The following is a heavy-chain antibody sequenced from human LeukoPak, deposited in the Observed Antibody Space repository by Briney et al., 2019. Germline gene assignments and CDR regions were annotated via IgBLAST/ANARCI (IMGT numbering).Heavy chain of an antibody. Sequence: GGSLRLSCAACGITVSTNYMSWVRQAPGKGLEWVSIIYSGGATFYADSVKGRFTISRENSKNTLRLQMNSLRAEDTAVYYCARLHYDVLTGPFDYWGQGTLVTVSS. CDR3: ARLHYDVLTGPFDY. V-gene: IGHV3-66*04. CDR2: IYSGGAT. D-gene: IGHD3-9*01. J-gene: IGHJ4*02. CDR1: GITVSTNY.